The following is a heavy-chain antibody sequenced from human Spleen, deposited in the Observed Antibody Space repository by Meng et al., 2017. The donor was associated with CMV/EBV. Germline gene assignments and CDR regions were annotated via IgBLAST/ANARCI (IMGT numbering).Heavy chain of an antibody. V-gene: IGHV3-30*02. CDR3: ARLNGYYFDY. CDR1: GFAFSTYG. CDR2: IRYDGSNK. J-gene: IGHJ4*02. Sequence: GGSLRLSCAASGFAFSTYGMHWVRQAPGKGLEWVAFIRYDGSNKYYAESVKGRFTISRDTSKNTLYLQMNSLRPEDTAVYYCARLNGYYFDYWGQGTLVTASS.